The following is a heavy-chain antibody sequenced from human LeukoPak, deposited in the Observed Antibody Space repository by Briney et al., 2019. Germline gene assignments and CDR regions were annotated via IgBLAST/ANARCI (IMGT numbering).Heavy chain of an antibody. Sequence: GGSLRLSCAASGFTFSSYAMHWVRQAPGKGLEWVAVISYDGSNKYYADSVKGRFTISRDNSKNTLYLQMNSLRAGDTAVYYCARDYLFPGGYFDYWGQGTLVTVSS. CDR1: GFTFSSYA. CDR3: ARDYLFPGGYFDY. J-gene: IGHJ4*02. D-gene: IGHD3-16*01. V-gene: IGHV3-30*01. CDR2: ISYDGSNK.